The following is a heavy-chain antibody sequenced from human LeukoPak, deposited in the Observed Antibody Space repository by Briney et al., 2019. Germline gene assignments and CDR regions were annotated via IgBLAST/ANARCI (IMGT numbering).Heavy chain of an antibody. D-gene: IGHD4-11*01. Sequence: ASVKVSCKASGGTFSSYGITWVRQAPGQGLEWMGITDPIGGSTNYAQKFQGRVTMTRDTSTSTVYMELSSLRSEDSAVYYCARWTTTYLDYWGQGTLVTVSS. CDR1: GGTFSSYG. V-gene: IGHV1-46*01. CDR3: ARWTTTYLDY. J-gene: IGHJ4*02. CDR2: TDPIGGST.